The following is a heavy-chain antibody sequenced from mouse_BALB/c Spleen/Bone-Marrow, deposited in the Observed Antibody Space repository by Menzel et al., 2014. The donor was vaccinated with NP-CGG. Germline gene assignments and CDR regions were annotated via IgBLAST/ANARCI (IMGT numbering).Heavy chain of an antibody. V-gene: IGHV5-12-2*01. J-gene: IGHJ4*01. Sequence: EVQRVESGGGLVQPGGSLKLSCAASGFTFSSYTMSWVRQTPEKRLEWVAYISNGGGSTYYPDTVKGRFTISRDNAKNTLYLQMSSLKSDDTAMYCCARHVGNPYAMDYWGQGTSVTVSS. CDR3: ARHVGNPYAMDY. CDR2: ISNGGGST. CDR1: GFTFSSYT. D-gene: IGHD3-1*01.